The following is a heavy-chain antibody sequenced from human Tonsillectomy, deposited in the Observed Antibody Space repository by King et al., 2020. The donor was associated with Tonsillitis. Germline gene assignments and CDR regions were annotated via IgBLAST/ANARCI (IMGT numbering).Heavy chain of an antibody. CDR1: GGSISSSSYY. D-gene: IGHD5-12*01. CDR3: ARHVYSGYDTFYY. Sequence: QLQESGPGLVKPSETLSLTCTVSGGSISSSSYYWGWIRQPPGQGLEWIGSIYYSGSTYYNPSLKSRVTISVYASKNQFSLRLSSVTAADTAVYYCARHVYSGYDTFYYWGQGPLSTVSS. V-gene: IGHV4-39*01. CDR2: IYYSGST. J-gene: IGHJ4*02.